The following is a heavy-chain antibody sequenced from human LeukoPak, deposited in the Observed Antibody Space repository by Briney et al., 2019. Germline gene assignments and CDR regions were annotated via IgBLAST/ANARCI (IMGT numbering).Heavy chain of an antibody. D-gene: IGHD3-9*01. Sequence: ASVKVSCKASGYSFTDYDCSWVRQAPGQGLEWLGWVSIYNDNTHYAREFQDRVTMTTDISTSTAYMEPKSLPSGDTAVYFCARTGHYRLDYWGQGTLVTVSS. J-gene: IGHJ4*02. CDR3: ARTGHYRLDY. V-gene: IGHV1-18*01. CDR1: GYSFTDYD. CDR2: VSIYNDNT.